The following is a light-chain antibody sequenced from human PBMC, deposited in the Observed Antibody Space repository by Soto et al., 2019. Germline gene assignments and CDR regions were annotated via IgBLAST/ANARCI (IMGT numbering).Light chain of an antibody. J-gene: IGKJ1*01. Sequence: DIQMTQSPSTLSGSVGDRVTITCRASQSIDKWLAWYQQRPGKAPKLLMYKASILQSAMSSRFSGSGSGAEFTLTISILQPDDVATYYCQQYSKYPLTFGQGTKVEI. CDR1: QSIDKW. CDR2: KAS. CDR3: QQYSKYPLT. V-gene: IGKV1-5*03.